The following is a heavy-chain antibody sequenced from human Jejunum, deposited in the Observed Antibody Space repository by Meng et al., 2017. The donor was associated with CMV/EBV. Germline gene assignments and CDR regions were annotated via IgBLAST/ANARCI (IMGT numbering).Heavy chain of an antibody. D-gene: IGHD3-10*01. Sequence: KVSCKASGHSAMHWVRQAPGQRLEWMGWINAGNGDTKNSQKFQGRVTITRDTAASTAYMELTGLRSEDTAVYYCAAELWFGSYYFDYWGQGTLVTVSS. V-gene: IGHV1-3*01. CDR3: AAELWFGSYYFDY. CDR2: INAGNGDT. CDR1: GHSA. J-gene: IGHJ4*02.